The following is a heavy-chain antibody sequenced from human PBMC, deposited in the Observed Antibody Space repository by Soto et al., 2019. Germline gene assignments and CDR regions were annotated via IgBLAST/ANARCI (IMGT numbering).Heavy chain of an antibody. V-gene: IGHV1-58*01. CDR1: TFTFTSSA. Sequence: RASVKVSCKASTFTFTSSAVQWVRQARGQLLEWIGWIVVGSGNTKYAQNFQERVTITRDMSSGTAYLELSSLRSEDTAVYYCATHREGATYYFDYWGQGTLVTVSS. CDR3: ATHREGATYYFDY. D-gene: IGHD1-26*01. J-gene: IGHJ4*02. CDR2: IVVGSGNT.